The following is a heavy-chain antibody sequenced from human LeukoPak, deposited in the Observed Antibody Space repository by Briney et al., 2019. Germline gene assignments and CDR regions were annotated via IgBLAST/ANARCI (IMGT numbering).Heavy chain of an antibody. CDR3: ARDDSSGWYYFDY. CDR2: ISGYNGNT. D-gene: IGHD6-19*01. J-gene: IGHJ4*02. V-gene: IGHV1-18*01. CDR1: GYTFTSYG. Sequence: ASVKVSRKASGYTFTSYGISWVRQPPGQGLEWMGWISGYNGNTNYAQKLQGRVTMTTDTSTSTAYMELRSLRSDDTAVYYCARDDSSGWYYFDYWGQGTLVTVSS.